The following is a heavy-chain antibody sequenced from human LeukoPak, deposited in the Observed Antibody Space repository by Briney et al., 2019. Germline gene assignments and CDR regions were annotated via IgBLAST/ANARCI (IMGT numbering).Heavy chain of an antibody. J-gene: IGHJ4*02. D-gene: IGHD4-17*01. V-gene: IGHV3-30*02. Sequence: GGSLRLSCAASGFNFNNSGMHWLRQAPGRGLEWVAFIRYNGNNKYYADSVKGRFTISRDNSKNTLHLQMNSLRAEDTAVYYCAKLTYGDYPFDYWGQGTLVTVSS. CDR2: IRYNGNNK. CDR3: AKLTYGDYPFDY. CDR1: GFNFNNSG.